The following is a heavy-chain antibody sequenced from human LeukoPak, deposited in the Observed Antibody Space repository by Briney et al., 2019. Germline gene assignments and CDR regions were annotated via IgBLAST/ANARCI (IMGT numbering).Heavy chain of an antibody. V-gene: IGHV3-49*04. D-gene: IGHD4-17*01. CDR1: GFTFGDYA. J-gene: IGHJ4*02. CDR3: TRSLTTGLREGYYFDY. Sequence: GGSLRLSCIASGFTFGDYAMSWVRQAPGKGLEWVGFIRSKAYGGTTEYAASVKGRFTISRDDSKSIAYLQMNSLKTEDTAVYYCTRSLTTGLREGYYFDYWGQGTLVTVSS. CDR2: IRSKAYGGTT.